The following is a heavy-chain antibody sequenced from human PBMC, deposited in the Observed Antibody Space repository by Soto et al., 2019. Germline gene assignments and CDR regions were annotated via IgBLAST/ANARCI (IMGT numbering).Heavy chain of an antibody. J-gene: IGHJ4*02. CDR1: GGTFSSYA. CDR2: IIPIFGTA. V-gene: IGHV1-69*13. D-gene: IGHD6-6*01. Sequence: GASVKVSCKASGGTFSSYAISWVRQAPGQGLEWMGGIIPIFGTANYAQKFRGRVTITADESTSTAYMELSSLRSEDTAVYYCARESSSSSSLLDYWGQGTLVTVSS. CDR3: ARESSSSSSLLDY.